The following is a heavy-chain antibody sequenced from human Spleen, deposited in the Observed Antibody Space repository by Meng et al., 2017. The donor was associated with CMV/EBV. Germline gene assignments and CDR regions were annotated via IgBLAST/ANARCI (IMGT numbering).Heavy chain of an antibody. Sequence: QVQLLQSGAEVNKPGSSVKVSFKSSGYTFTSYDIIWVGQATGQGLEWMGWMNPNSANTGYAQKFQGRVTMTRTTSISTAYMELSSLRSEDTAVYYCARVSGLDWYFDLWGRGTLVTVSS. CDR2: MNPNSANT. CDR3: ARVSGLDWYFDL. D-gene: IGHD1-26*01. V-gene: IGHV1-8*01. J-gene: IGHJ2*01. CDR1: GYTFTSYD.